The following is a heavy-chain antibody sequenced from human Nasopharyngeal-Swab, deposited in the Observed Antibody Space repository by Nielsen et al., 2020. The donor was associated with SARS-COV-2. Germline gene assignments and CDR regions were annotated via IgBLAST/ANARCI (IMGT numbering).Heavy chain of an antibody. CDR1: GFTFSTYT. CDR3: ARDTYHFWSGYRYFDS. D-gene: IGHD3-3*01. Sequence: GGSLRLSCAASGFTFSTYTMHWVRQASGKGLEWVAVVSYDGSNKYCADSVKGRFTISRDNSKNSLYLQINSLRVEDTAMYYCARDTYHFWSGYRYFDSWGQGTLVTVSS. J-gene: IGHJ4*02. CDR2: VSYDGSNK. V-gene: IGHV3-30*04.